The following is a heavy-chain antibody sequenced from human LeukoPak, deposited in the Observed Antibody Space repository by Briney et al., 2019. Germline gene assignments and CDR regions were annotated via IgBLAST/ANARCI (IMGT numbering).Heavy chain of an antibody. V-gene: IGHV4-4*07. J-gene: IGHJ3*02. Sequence: SETLSLTCTVSGGSICSYYWSWLRQPAGGGLEWIGRIYTSGSTNYNPSLKSRVTISVDTSKNQFSLKLSSVTAADTAVYYCARHHCGGSCQSDSFDIWGQGAMVTVSS. CDR2: IYTSGST. CDR3: ARHHCGGSCQSDSFDI. CDR1: GGSICSYY. D-gene: IGHD2-15*01.